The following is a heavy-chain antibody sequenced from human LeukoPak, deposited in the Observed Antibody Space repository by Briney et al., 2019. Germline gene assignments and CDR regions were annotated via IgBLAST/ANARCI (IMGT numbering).Heavy chain of an antibody. J-gene: IGHJ4*02. CDR2: ISYEGSDK. V-gene: IGHV3-30*18. D-gene: IGHD2-2*01. CDR1: GFTFRNYG. Sequence: PGGSLRLSCAASGFTFRNYGMHWVRQAPGKGLEWVAVISYEGSDKYYADSVKGRFTISRDNSKNTLYLQMNSLRAEDTAVYYCAKDSDIVVVPAAMSGWGQGALVTVSS. CDR3: AKDSDIVVVPAAMSG.